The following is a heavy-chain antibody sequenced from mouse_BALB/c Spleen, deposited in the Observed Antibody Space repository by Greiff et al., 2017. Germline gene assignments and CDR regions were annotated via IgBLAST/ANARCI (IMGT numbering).Heavy chain of an antibody. CDR2: ISYSGST. CDR1: GYSITSDYA. Sequence: EVKLMESGPGLVKPSQSLSLTCTVTGYSITSDYAWNWIRQFPGNKLEWMGYISYSGSTSYNPSLKSRISITRDTSKNQFFLQLNSVTTEDTATYYCARSEGSHYYAMDYWGQGTSVTVSS. CDR3: ARSEGSHYYAMDY. J-gene: IGHJ4*01. V-gene: IGHV3-2*02.